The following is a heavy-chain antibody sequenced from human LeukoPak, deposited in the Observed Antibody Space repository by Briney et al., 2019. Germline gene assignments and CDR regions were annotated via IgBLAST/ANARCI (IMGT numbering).Heavy chain of an antibody. CDR1: GFTFSRYV. CDR3: AKSVGNGDYSPFDY. V-gene: IGHV3-23*01. J-gene: IGHJ4*02. D-gene: IGHD4-17*01. CDR2: ISGSVTTT. Sequence: GGSLRLSCAASGFTFSRYVMTWVRQAPGKGLEWVSIISGSVTTTYYADSVKGRFTISRDNSKNTLYLQMNSLRAEDTALYFCAKSVGNGDYSPFDYWGQGALVTVSS.